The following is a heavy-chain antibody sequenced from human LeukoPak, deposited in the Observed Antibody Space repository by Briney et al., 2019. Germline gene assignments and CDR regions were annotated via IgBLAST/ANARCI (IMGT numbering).Heavy chain of an antibody. V-gene: IGHV3-7*01. CDR3: AREYSSGGDYAFDY. CDR2: IEQDGSEK. D-gene: IGHD4-17*01. CDR1: GFTFSSYW. Sequence: GGSLRLSCAASGFTFSSYWMSWVRQAPGEGLEWVANIEQDGSEKYYVDSVKGRFTISRDNAKNSLYLQMNSLRAEDTAVYYCAREYSSGGDYAFDYWGQGNLVTVSS. J-gene: IGHJ4*02.